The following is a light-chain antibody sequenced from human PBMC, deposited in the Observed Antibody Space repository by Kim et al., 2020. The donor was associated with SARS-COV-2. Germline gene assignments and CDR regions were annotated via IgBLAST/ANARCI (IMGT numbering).Light chain of an antibody. Sequence: DIQMTQSPSSVSASVGDRVTITCRASQGLNNWIGWYQHQPGKAPRLLIFAASSLQSGVPSRFSGSGSGTEFTLTISGLQPEDFGTYYCQRANGFPGITFGPGTKVDIK. CDR2: AAS. V-gene: IGKV1D-12*01. CDR1: QGLNNW. CDR3: QRANGFPGIT. J-gene: IGKJ3*01.